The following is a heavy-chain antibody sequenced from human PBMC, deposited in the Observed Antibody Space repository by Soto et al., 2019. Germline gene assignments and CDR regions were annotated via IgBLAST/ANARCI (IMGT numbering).Heavy chain of an antibody. CDR2: ISSSSSTI. D-gene: IGHD4-4*01. Sequence: EVQLVESGGGLVQPGGSLRLSCAASGFTFSSYSMNWVRQAPGKGLEWVSYISSSSSTIYYADSVKGRFTISRDNAKNSLYLQMNSLRAEDTAVYYCARAVTLYYYYYMDVWGQGTTVTVSS. J-gene: IGHJ6*03. CDR1: GFTFSSYS. CDR3: ARAVTLYYYYYMDV. V-gene: IGHV3-48*01.